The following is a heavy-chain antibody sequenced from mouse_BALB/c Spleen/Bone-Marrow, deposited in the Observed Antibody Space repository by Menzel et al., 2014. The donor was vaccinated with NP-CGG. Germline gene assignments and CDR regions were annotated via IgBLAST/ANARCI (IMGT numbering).Heavy chain of an antibody. CDR3: ARPHYYGSSWFAY. V-gene: IGHV5-9-3*01. CDR1: GFTFSSYA. J-gene: IGHJ3*01. D-gene: IGHD1-1*01. CDR2: ISSGGSYT. Sequence: EVQGVESGGGLVKPGGSLKLSCAASGFTFSSYAMSWVRQTPEKRLEWVANISSGGSYTYYPDSVKGRFTISRDNAKNTLYLQMSSLRSEDTAMYYSARPHYYGSSWFAYWGQGTLVTVSA.